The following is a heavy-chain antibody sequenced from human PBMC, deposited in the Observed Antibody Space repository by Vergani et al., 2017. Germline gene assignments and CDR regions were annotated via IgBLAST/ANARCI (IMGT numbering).Heavy chain of an antibody. CDR3: VKDNDYDADGPFDL. D-gene: IGHD3-16*01. CDR1: GFTFQAFA. V-gene: IGHV3-9*01. CDR2: IDRNYGVK. J-gene: IGHJ2*01. Sequence: LVEAGGGLVQPGGSLRLSCTASGFTFQAFAFHWVRQVSGRGLEWGSGIDRNYGVKNGNSFEGRFSIPRDNAKKAVFLQMNNLRHEDTALYFCVKDNDYDADGPFDLWGRGTLVTVSS.